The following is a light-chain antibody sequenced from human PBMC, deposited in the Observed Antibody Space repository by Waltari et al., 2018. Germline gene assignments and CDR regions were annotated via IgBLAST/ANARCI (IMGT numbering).Light chain of an antibody. CDR2: EVS. Sequence: QSALTQPAPVSGAPGESITISCTGTSREGGGCNYGSWYQQHPGKAPKLMIYEVSHRPSGVSNRFSGSKSGNTASLTISGLQAEDEADYYCSSYTSSSTVVFGGGTKLTVL. J-gene: IGLJ2*01. CDR3: SSYTSSSTVV. CDR1: SREGGGCNY. V-gene: IGLV2-14*01.